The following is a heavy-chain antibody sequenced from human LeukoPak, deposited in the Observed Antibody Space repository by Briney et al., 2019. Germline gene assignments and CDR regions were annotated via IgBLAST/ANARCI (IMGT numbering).Heavy chain of an antibody. J-gene: IGHJ6*03. D-gene: IGHD2-2*01. V-gene: IGHV2-70*11. CDR2: IDWDDDK. Sequence: SGPALVKPTQTLTLTCTFSGFSLSTSGMCVSWIRQPPGKALEWPARIDWDDDKYYSTSLKTRLTISKDTSKNQVVLTMTNMDPVDTATYYCGTTSCRRNYYYYYYMDIWGKGTTVTVSS. CDR1: GFSLSTSGMC. CDR3: GTTSCRRNYYYYYYMDI.